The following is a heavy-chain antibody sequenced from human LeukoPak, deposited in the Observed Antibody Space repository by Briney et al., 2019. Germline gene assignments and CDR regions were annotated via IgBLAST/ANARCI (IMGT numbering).Heavy chain of an antibody. D-gene: IGHD3-22*01. CDR1: GYTFTSYD. V-gene: IGHV1-8*03. Sequence: GASVKVFCKASGYTFTSYDINWVRQATGQGLEWMGWMNPNSGNTGYAQKFQGRVTITRNTSISTAYMELSSLRSEDTAVYYCAIESDSSGYFDAFDIWGQGTMVAVSS. CDR3: AIESDSSGYFDAFDI. J-gene: IGHJ3*02. CDR2: MNPNSGNT.